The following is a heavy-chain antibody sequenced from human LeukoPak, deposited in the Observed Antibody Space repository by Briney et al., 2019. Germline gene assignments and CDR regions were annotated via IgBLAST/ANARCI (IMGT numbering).Heavy chain of an antibody. D-gene: IGHD1-1*01. J-gene: IGHJ4*02. Sequence: GESLRISCKGSGYTFSSYWIGWVRQMPGEGLEWMGIIYPGDSDTRYSPSLQGQVTISVDTSIGTAYLQWSSLKASDTAIYYCARQNDVRLDYWGQGTLVTVSS. CDR2: IYPGDSDT. V-gene: IGHV5-51*01. CDR3: ARQNDVRLDY. CDR1: GYTFSSYW.